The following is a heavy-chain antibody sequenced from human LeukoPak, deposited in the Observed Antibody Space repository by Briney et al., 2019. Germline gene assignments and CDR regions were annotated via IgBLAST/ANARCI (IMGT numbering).Heavy chain of an antibody. CDR1: GGSISSYF. CDR3: ARHERNGGYYDY. J-gene: IGHJ4*02. Sequence: SETLSLTCSVSGGSISSYFWSWIRQPPGKGLEWIGYIYYSGGTDYNPSLKSRVTISVDTSKNQFSLQLSSVTAADTAVYYCARHERNGGYYDYWGQGTLVTVSS. V-gene: IGHV4-59*08. D-gene: IGHD3-22*01. CDR2: IYYSGGT.